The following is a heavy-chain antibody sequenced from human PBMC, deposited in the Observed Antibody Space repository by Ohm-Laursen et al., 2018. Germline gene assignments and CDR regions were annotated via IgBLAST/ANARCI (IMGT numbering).Heavy chain of an antibody. CDR2: INHSGRT. V-gene: IGHV4-34*01. CDR1: GGSFSGYD. Sequence: GTLSLTCAVYGGSFSGYDWSWIRQPPGKGLEWIGEINHSGRTNYNPSPKSRVIISVDTSKNQVSLRMSPVTAADTAVYYCARYSPVEMIIRGAFDIWGQGTMVTVSS. J-gene: IGHJ3*02. CDR3: ARYSPVEMIIRGAFDI. D-gene: IGHD5-24*01.